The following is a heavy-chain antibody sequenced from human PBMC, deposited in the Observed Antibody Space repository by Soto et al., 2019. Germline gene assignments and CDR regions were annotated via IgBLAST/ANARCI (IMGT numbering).Heavy chain of an antibody. CDR1: GFTVSNNY. CDR3: ATQPGGGGY. CDR2: IYSGGYT. V-gene: IGHV3-53*01. Sequence: EVQLVESGGGLIQPGGSLRLSCAVSGFTVSNNYMSWVRQAPGKGLEGVSVIYSGGYTAYGDSVKGRFTISRDNSKNTLFLKRKRRGADAPALYFCATQPGGGGYWGQGTLVTVSS. J-gene: IGHJ4*02. D-gene: IGHD3-10*01.